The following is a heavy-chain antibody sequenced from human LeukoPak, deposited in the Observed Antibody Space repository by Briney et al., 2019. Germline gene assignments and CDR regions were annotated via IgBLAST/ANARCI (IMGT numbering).Heavy chain of an antibody. CDR2: ISGSGGST. J-gene: IGHJ6*02. CDR1: GFTFSSYA. D-gene: IGHD3-10*01. Sequence: GGSLRLSCAASGFTFSSYAMSWVLQAPGKGLEWVSAISGSGGSTYHADSVKGRFTISRDNSKNTLYLQMNSLRAEDTAVYYCAKDGSYYYGSGSYYHYYYYGMDVWGQGTTVTVSS. CDR3: AKDGSYYYGSGSYYHYYYYGMDV. V-gene: IGHV3-23*01.